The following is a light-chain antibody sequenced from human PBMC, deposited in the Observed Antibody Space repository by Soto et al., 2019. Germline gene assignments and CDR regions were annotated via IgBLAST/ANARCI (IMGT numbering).Light chain of an antibody. V-gene: IGKV1D-13*01. CDR3: QHYDHLPIT. Sequence: AIRLTQSPSSLSASVGDRVTITCRASQDISSLFAWYQQRPGNPPKLLIYDASSLETGVTSRFSGSGSGTDFTFTISSLQPEDIATYYCQHYDHLPITFGQGTRLE. J-gene: IGKJ5*01. CDR2: DAS. CDR1: QDISSL.